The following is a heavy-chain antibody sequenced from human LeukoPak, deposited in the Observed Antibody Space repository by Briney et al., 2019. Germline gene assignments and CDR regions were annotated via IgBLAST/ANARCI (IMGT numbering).Heavy chain of an antibody. CDR2: IYHSGST. D-gene: IGHD1-26*01. V-gene: IGHV4-38-2*01. CDR1: GYSISSGYY. Sequence: PSETLSLTCAVSGYSISSGYYWGWIRQPPGKGLEWIGSIYHSGSTYYNSSLKSRVTISVDTSKNQFSLRLSFVTAADTAMYYCARHLSGSSWFDPWGQGTLVTVSS. CDR3: ARHLSGSSWFDP. J-gene: IGHJ5*02.